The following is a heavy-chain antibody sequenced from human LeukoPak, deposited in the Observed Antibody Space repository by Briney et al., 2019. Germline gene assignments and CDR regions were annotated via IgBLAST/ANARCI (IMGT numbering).Heavy chain of an antibody. V-gene: IGHV4-59*01. D-gene: IGHD6-19*01. CDR3: ARGAYSSGWPDAFDI. CDR1: GDSFSSYY. J-gene: IGHJ3*02. CDR2: IYYSGST. Sequence: SETQSLTCTVPGDSFSSYYWTWIRQTPGKGLEWIGYIYYSGSTNYNPSLKSRVTISVDTSKSQFSLKLTSVTAADTAVYYCARGAYSSGWPDAFDIWGHGTMVTVSS.